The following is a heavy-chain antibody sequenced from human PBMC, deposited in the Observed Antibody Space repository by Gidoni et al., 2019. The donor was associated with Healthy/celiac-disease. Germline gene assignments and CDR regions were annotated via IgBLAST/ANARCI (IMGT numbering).Heavy chain of an antibody. J-gene: IGHJ4*02. CDR3: AKHSVYDLGWGGFDY. D-gene: IGHD5-12*01. Sequence: EVQLVESGGGLVQPGRSLRLSCATSGFTFDDYARHWARQAPGKGLEWVSGIGWDSGSIGYADSVKGRLTISRDNAKNSLYLQMNSLRAEDTALYYCAKHSVYDLGWGGFDYWGQGTLVTVSS. CDR1: GFTFDDYA. CDR2: IGWDSGSI. V-gene: IGHV3-9*01.